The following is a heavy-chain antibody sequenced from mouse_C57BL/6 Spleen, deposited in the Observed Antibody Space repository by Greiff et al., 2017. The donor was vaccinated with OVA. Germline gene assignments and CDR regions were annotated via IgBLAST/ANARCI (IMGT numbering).Heavy chain of an antibody. CDR2: IRSKSNNYAT. J-gene: IGHJ1*03. D-gene: IGHD2-2*01. CDR3: VRYGYDWYFDV. Sequence: EVQGVESGGGLVHPKGSLKLSCAASGFSFNTYAMNWVRQAPGKGLEWVARIRSKSNNYATYYADSVKDRFTISRDDSESMLYLQMNNLKTEDTAMNYCVRYGYDWYFDVWGTGTTVTVSS. V-gene: IGHV10-1*01. CDR1: GFSFNTYA.